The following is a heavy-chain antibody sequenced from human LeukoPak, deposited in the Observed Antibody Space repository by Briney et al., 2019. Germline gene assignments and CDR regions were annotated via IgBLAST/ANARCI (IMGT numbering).Heavy chain of an antibody. J-gene: IGHJ5*02. V-gene: IGHV4-4*07. CDR3: ARAHGDYSVLDP. CDR2: IYTSGSTIGST. D-gene: IGHD4-17*01. CDR1: GGSISSYY. Sequence: PSETLSLTCTVSGGSISSYYWSWIRQPAGKGLEWIGRIYTSGSTIGSTKYNPSLKTRVTMSIFTSKNQFSLKLTSVTAADTAVHYCARAHGDYSVLDPWGQGILVTVSS.